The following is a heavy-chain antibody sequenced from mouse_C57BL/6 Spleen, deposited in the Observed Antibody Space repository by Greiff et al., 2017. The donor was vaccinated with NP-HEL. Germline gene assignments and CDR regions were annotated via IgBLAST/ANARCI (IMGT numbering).Heavy chain of an antibody. CDR3: AREDYGSGYFDV. D-gene: IGHD1-1*01. V-gene: IGHV1-26*01. CDR2: INPNNGGT. J-gene: IGHJ1*03. CDR1: GYTFTDSY. Sequence: VQLQQSGPELVKPGASVKISCKASGYTFTDSYMNWVKQSHGKSLEWIGDINPNNGGTSYNQKFKGKATLTVDKSSSTAYMELRSLTSEDSAVYYCAREDYGSGYFDVWGTGTTVTVSS.